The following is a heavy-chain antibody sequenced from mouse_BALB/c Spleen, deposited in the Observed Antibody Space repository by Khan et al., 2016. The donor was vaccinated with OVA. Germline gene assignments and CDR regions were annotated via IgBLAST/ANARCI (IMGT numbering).Heavy chain of an antibody. CDR3: ARRCRRWDVDY. CDR1: GYTFINYW. CDR2: INPSTAYT. Sequence: QVQLQQSGAELAKPGASVKMSCKASGYTFINYWILWVKQRPGQGLEWIGYINPSTAYTEYNQNFKDKATLTADKSSRTAYMQLSSLTSEDSAVEYCARRCRRWDVDYWGQGTTLTVSS. J-gene: IGHJ2*01. V-gene: IGHV1-7*01. D-gene: IGHD4-1*01.